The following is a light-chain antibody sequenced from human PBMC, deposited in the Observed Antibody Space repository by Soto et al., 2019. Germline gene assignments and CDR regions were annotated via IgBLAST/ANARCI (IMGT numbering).Light chain of an antibody. CDR1: QSISSW. J-gene: IGKJ1*01. Sequence: GDRVTITCRASQSISSWLAWYQQKPGKAPKLLIYDASSLESGVPSRFSGGGSGTEFTLTISSLQPDDFATYYCQQYNSWRTFGQGTKVDIK. CDR2: DAS. V-gene: IGKV1-5*01. CDR3: QQYNSWRT.